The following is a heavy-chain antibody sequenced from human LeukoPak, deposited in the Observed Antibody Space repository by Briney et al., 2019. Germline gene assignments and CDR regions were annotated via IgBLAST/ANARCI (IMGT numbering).Heavy chain of an antibody. CDR2: IYYSGST. J-gene: IGHJ6*02. D-gene: IGHD1-20*01. V-gene: IGHV4-59*11. Sequence: SETLSLTCTVSGGSISSHYWSWIRQPPGKGLEWIRYIYYSGSTNYNPSLKSRVTISVDTSKNQFSLKLSSVTAADTAVYYCARVDNLGPYHYYYGMDVWGQGTTVTVSS. CDR3: ARVDNLGPYHYYYGMDV. CDR1: GGSISSHY.